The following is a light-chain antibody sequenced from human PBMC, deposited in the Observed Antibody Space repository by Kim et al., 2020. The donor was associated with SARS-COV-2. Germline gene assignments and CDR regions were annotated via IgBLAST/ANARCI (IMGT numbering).Light chain of an antibody. V-gene: IGKV1-33*01. J-gene: IGKJ5*01. CDR2: DAS. CDR3: QQYDSLRIT. Sequence: ASVGDRVTITCQASQDISNYLNWYQQKPGKAPKLLIYDASNLETGVPSRFSGSGSGTDFTFTISSLQPEDIATYYCQQYDSLRITFGQGTRLEIK. CDR1: QDISNY.